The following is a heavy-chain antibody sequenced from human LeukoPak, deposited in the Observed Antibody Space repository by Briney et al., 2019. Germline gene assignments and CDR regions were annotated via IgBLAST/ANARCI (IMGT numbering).Heavy chain of an antibody. J-gene: IGHJ4*02. CDR2: ITDSGGTT. CDR3: AKLWRGSHPRYFDH. V-gene: IGHV3-23*01. Sequence: GGSLRLSCAASGFTFSSYAMSWVRQAPGKGLEWVSIITDSGGTTFYADSVKGRFTISRDNSKNTVYLQMNSLRAEDTAVYYCAKLWRGSHPRYFDHWGQGTLVTVSS. D-gene: IGHD1-26*01. CDR1: GFTFSSYA.